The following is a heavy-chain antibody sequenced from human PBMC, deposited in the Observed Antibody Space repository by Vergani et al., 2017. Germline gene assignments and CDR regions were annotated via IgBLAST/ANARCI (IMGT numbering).Heavy chain of an antibody. J-gene: IGHJ6*02. D-gene: IGHD4-17*01. CDR2: IYHTGSA. CDR1: AYSISSTYY. V-gene: IGHV4-38-2*01. CDR3: ARHRGDYDRGGMDV. Sequence: QVRLEESGPGLVKPSETLSLTCAVSAYSISSTYYWGWIRQPPGKGLEWIGNIYHTGSAYYNPSLKSRVTISVDTSKNQFSLKLSSVTAADTAVYYCARHRGDYDRGGMDVWGQGTTVTVSS.